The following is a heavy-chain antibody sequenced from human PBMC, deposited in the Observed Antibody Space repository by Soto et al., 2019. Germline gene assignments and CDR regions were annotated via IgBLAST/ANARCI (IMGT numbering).Heavy chain of an antibody. D-gene: IGHD2-2*01. V-gene: IGHV4-31*03. CDR2: IYYSGTT. Sequence: QVQLQESGPGLVKPSQTLSLTCTVSGGSISSGGSYWSWIRQSPGKGLEWIGYIYYSGTTYYNPSLKSRVSTSLAASKNQFSLKLSSVTAADTAIYYCAGGHCFTSSCSYLDLWGRGTLVTVSS. CDR3: AGGHCFTSSCSYLDL. J-gene: IGHJ2*01. CDR1: GGSISSGGSY.